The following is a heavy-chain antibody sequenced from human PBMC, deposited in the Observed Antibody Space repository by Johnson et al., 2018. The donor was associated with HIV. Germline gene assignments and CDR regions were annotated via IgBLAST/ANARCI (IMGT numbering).Heavy chain of an antibody. CDR1: GFTFSSYA. D-gene: IGHD3-10*01. CDR3: ARDPGLYYDI. J-gene: IGHJ3*02. CDR2: IYTGGST. Sequence: VQLVESGGGVVQPGRSLRLSCAASGFTFSSYAMHCVRQAPGKGLEWVAVIYTGGSTYYADSVKGRFTISRDNSKNTLDLQMNNLRAEDTAVYYCARDPGLYYDIWGQGTMVTVSS. V-gene: IGHV3-66*01.